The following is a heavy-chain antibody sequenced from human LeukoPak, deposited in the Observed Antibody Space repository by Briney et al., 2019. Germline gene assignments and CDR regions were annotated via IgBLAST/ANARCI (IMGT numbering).Heavy chain of an antibody. J-gene: IGHJ4*02. V-gene: IGHV4-34*01. CDR2: INHSGST. D-gene: IGHD3-10*01. CDR1: GGSLSGYY. Sequence: SETLSLTCAVYGGSLSGYYWSWIRQPPGKGLEWIGEINHSGSTNYNPTLKSRVTISVDTSKNQFSLKLSSVTAADTAVYYCAKDPDGSGSYYQNRYFDYWGQGTLVTVSS. CDR3: AKDPDGSGSYYQNRYFDY.